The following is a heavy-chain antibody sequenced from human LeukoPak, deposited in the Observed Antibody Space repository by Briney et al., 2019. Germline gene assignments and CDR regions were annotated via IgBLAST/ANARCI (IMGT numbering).Heavy chain of an antibody. V-gene: IGHV1-69*05. D-gene: IGHD2-21*01. J-gene: IGHJ6*03. CDR3: ARASTNSGYYYYMDV. Sequence: SVKVSCKASGGTFSSYGVSWVRQAPGQGLQWMEGIIPGFGTTYYAQKFQGRVTIVTDESTSTVYMELSSLRSDDTAVYYCARASTNSGYYYYMDVWGNGTTVTVSS. CDR1: GGTFSSYG. CDR2: IIPGFGTT.